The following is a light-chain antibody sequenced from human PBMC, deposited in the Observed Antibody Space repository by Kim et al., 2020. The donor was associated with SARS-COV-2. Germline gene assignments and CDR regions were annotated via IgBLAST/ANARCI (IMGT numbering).Light chain of an antibody. V-gene: IGLV2-14*04. CDR2: DVS. CDR1: SRDVGDYNY. Sequence: GQSTTISCTGTSRDVGDYNYVSWYQQHPGEAPKLMIYDVSQRPSGVSNRFSGSKSGNTASLTISGLQAEDEGDYYCSSYTSSTTLVFGGGTQLTVL. J-gene: IGLJ2*01. CDR3: SSYTSSTTLV.